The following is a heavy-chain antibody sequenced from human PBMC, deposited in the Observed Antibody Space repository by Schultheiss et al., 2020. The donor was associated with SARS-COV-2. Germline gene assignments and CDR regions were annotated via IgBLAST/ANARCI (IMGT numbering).Heavy chain of an antibody. CDR1: GYSISSGYY. CDR3: ARDVDFPGRFDP. J-gene: IGHJ5*02. V-gene: IGHV4-38-2*02. Sequence: SETLSLTCAVSGYSISSGYYWGWIRQPPGKGLEWIGSIYHSGSTYYNPSLKSRVTISVDTSKNQFSLKLSSVTAADTAVYYCARDVDFPGRFDPWGQGTLVTRLL. CDR2: IYHSGST.